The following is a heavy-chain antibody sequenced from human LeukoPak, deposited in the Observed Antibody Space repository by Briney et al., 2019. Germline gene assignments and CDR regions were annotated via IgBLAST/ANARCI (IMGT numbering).Heavy chain of an antibody. Sequence: PGRSLRLSCAASGFTFDDYAMRSVRQAPGKGLEWVSGISWNSGSIGYADSVKGRFTISRDNAKNSLYLQMNSLRAEDTALYYCAKDSGSSSWYYFDYWGQGTLVTVSS. J-gene: IGHJ4*02. CDR3: AKDSGSSSWYYFDY. CDR2: ISWNSGSI. D-gene: IGHD6-13*01. CDR1: GFTFDDYA. V-gene: IGHV3-9*01.